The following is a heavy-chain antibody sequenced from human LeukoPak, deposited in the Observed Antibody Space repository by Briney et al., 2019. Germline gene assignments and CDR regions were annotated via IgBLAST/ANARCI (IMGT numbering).Heavy chain of an antibody. CDR1: GGTFSSYA. V-gene: IGHV1-69*13. CDR3: ARSRYFDWLSPYYYYGMDV. J-gene: IGHJ6*04. Sequence: SVKVSCKASGGTFSSYAISWVRQAPGQGLEWMGGIIPIFGTANYAQKFQGRVTITADESTSTAHMELSSLRSEDTAVYYCARSRYFDWLSPYYYYGMDVWGKGTTVTVSS. D-gene: IGHD3-9*01. CDR2: IIPIFGTA.